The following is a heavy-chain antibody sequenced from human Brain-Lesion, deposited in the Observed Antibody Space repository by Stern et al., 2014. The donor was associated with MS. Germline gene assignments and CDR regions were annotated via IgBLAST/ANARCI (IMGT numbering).Heavy chain of an antibody. Sequence: MQLVESGGGVVQPGRSLRLSCAASGFTFISYGIHWVRQAPGTGLEWVTVIWFDGNTKYYADSVKGRFTISRDNSKNTVYLHMDSLRADDTAVYYCAREDCGGDCPPNYWGRGTLVTVSS. CDR1: GFTFISYG. CDR2: IWFDGNTK. CDR3: AREDCGGDCPPNY. J-gene: IGHJ4*02. V-gene: IGHV3-33*01. D-gene: IGHD2-21*02.